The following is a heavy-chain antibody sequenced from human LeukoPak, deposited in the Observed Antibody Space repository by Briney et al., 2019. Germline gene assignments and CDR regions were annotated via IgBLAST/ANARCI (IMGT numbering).Heavy chain of an antibody. J-gene: IGHJ3*02. CDR1: GYTFTSYY. V-gene: IGHV1-46*01. Sequence: ASVKVSCKASGYTFTSYYMHWVRQAPGQGLEWMGIINPSGGSTSYAQKFQGRVTMTRGTSTSTVYMELSSLRSEDTAVYYCARGGYCSGGSCYADDAFDIWGQGTMVTASS. D-gene: IGHD2-15*01. CDR2: INPSGGST. CDR3: ARGGYCSGGSCYADDAFDI.